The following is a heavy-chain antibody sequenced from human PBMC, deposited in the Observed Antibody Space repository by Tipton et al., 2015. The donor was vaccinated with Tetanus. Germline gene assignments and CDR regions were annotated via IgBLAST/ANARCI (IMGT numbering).Heavy chain of an antibody. CDR1: GGTFSSYA. CDR3: ARLRENIVVVVAADNWYFDL. J-gene: IGHJ2*01. CDR2: IIPIFGTA. D-gene: IGHD2-15*01. Sequence: QLVQSGAEVKKPGSSVKVSCKASGGTFSSYAISWVRQAPGQGLEWMGGIIPIFGTANYAQKFQGRVTITADESTSTAYMELSSLRSEDTAVYYCARLRENIVVVVAADNWYFDLWGRGTLVTVSS. V-gene: IGHV1-69*01.